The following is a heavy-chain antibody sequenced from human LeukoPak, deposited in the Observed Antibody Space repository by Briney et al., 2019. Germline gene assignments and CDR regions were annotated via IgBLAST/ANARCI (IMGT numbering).Heavy chain of an antibody. D-gene: IGHD2-2*01. CDR3: ARITCSSSSCYSQRFDY. V-gene: IGHV3-30-3*01. J-gene: IGHJ4*02. CDR1: GFTFSSFA. Sequence: PGRSLRLSCAASGFTFSSFAMYWVGQAPGKGLEWVAVISYDGSDKYFADSVKGRFTISRDYSKNTLYLEMNSLRTEDTAVYYCARITCSSSSCYSQRFDYWGQGTLVTVSS. CDR2: ISYDGSDK.